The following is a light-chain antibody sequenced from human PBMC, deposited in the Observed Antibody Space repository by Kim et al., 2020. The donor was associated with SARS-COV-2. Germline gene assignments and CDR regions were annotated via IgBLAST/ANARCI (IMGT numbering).Light chain of an antibody. CDR1: SPDVGGYDF. Sequence: GQSITISCTGTSPDVGGYDFVSWYQQHPGKVPKLILYDVTKRHSGVSSRFSGSKSGNTASLTISGLQAEDEADYYCSSYTIRSTFVFGGGTQLTVL. CDR2: DVT. V-gene: IGLV2-14*03. CDR3: SSYTIRSTFV. J-gene: IGLJ3*02.